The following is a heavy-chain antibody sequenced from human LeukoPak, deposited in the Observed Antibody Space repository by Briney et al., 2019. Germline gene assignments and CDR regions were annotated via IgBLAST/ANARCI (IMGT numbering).Heavy chain of an antibody. CDR2: ISYDGSNK. CDR1: GFTFSSYA. J-gene: IGHJ4*02. CDR3: AGIDTVTTGGY. Sequence: VRSLRLSCAASGFTFSSYAMHWVRQAPGKGLEWVAVISYDGSNKYYADSVKGRFTISRDNSKNTLYLQMNSLRAEDTAVYYCAGIDTVTTGGYWGQGTLVTVSS. V-gene: IGHV3-30-3*01. D-gene: IGHD4-17*01.